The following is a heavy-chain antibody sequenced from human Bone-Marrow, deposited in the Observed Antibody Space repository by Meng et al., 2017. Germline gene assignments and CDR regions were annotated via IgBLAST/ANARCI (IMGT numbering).Heavy chain of an antibody. CDR2: ISGSGGST. V-gene: IGHV3-23*01. CDR1: GFTFSSYA. D-gene: IGHD3-10*01. J-gene: IGHJ5*02. Sequence: GGSLRLSCAASGFTFSSYAMSWVRQAPGKGLEWVSAISGSGGSTYYADSVKGRFTISRDNSKNTLYLQMNNLRAEDTAVYYCATLFTRGWFDPWGQGTLVTVSS. CDR3: ATLFTRGWFDP.